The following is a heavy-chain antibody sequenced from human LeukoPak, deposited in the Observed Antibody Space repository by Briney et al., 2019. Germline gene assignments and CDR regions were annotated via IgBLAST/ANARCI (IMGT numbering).Heavy chain of an antibody. Sequence: QPGASLRLSCAASGFSVSNNYINWVRPAPGKGLEWVSVIYIGGTTYYADSVKGRFTISRDNSKNTVYLQMNSLRVEDTAVYYCAGDSYGWDYFDYWGQGTLVTVSS. CDR1: GFSVSNNY. CDR3: AGDSYGWDYFDY. CDR2: IYIGGTT. D-gene: IGHD5-18*01. J-gene: IGHJ4*02. V-gene: IGHV3-66*01.